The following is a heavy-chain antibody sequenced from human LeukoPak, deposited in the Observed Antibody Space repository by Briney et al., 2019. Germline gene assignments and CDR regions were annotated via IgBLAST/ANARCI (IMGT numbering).Heavy chain of an antibody. Sequence: PGGSLRLSCAASGFTFDDYTMHWVRQAPGKGLEWVSLISWDGGSTYYADSVKGRFTISRDNSKNSLYLQMNGLRTEDTALYYCAKDLPNSSGYSFDYWGQGTLVTVSS. CDR2: ISWDGGST. J-gene: IGHJ4*02. D-gene: IGHD3-22*01. CDR1: GFTFDDYT. CDR3: AKDLPNSSGYSFDY. V-gene: IGHV3-43*01.